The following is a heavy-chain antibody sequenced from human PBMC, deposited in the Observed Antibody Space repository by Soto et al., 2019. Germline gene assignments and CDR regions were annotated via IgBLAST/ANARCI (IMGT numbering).Heavy chain of an antibody. V-gene: IGHV1-69*13. Sequence: GASVKVSCKASGGTFSSYAISWVRQAPGQGLEWMGGIIPIFGTANYAQKFQGRVTITADESTSTAYMELSSLRSEDTAVYYCARDLDYGGNGDYWGQGTLVTVSS. CDR3: ARDLDYGGNGDY. CDR1: GGTFSSYA. CDR2: IIPIFGTA. D-gene: IGHD4-17*01. J-gene: IGHJ4*02.